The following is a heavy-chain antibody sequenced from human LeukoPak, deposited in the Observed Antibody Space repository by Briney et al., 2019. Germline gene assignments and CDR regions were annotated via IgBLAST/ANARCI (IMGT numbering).Heavy chain of an antibody. CDR2: IKEDGSEK. CDR3: ARGDGYHGAGFDY. V-gene: IGHV3-7*03. D-gene: IGHD5-24*01. J-gene: IGHJ4*02. Sequence: GGSLRLSCAASGFMFSSYWMSWVRQAPGKGLEWVADIKEDGSEKSYVDSVKGRFTISRDNAKNSLYLQMNSLRAEDTALYYCARGDGYHGAGFDYWGQGTLVTVSS. CDR1: GFMFSSYW.